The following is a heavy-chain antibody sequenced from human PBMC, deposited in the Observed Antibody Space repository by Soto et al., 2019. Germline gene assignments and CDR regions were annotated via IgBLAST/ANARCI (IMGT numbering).Heavy chain of an antibody. CDR3: ARFNGSGTNYYMDV. V-gene: IGHV1-18*01. CDR1: GYSFTSYG. J-gene: IGHJ6*03. CDR2: ISVDSGNT. D-gene: IGHD3-10*01. Sequence: QVQLVQSGAELKKPGASAKVSCKASGYSFTSYGISWVRQAPGQGLEWMAWISVDSGNTNYAQNFQGRVTMTTDTSASTAHMELRSLRSDDTAVYYCARFNGSGTNYYMDVWGKGTTVIVSS.